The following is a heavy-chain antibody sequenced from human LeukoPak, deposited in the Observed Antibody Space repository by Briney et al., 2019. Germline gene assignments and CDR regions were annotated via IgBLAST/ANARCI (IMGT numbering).Heavy chain of an antibody. CDR2: IRYDGNRK. V-gene: IGHV3-30*02. CDR3: AKVSRGGRDWYYYYYMDV. J-gene: IGHJ6*03. Sequence: PGGSLRLSCVASGLVFSNYGMHWVRQAPGKGLEWVTFIRYDGNRKYFADSVKGRFTISRDNSKNTLYLQMNSLRAEDTAVYYCAKVSRGGRDWYYYYYMDVWGKGTTVTISS. CDR1: GLVFSNYG. D-gene: IGHD3-9*01.